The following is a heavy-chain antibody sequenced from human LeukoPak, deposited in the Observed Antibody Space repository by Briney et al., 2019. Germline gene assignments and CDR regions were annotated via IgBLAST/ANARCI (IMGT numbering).Heavy chain of an antibody. Sequence: GGSLRLSCAASGFTVSNNYMSWVRQAPGKGLEWVSVIYSGGNTYYADSVKGRFTISRDNSKNTLYLQMNSLRAEDTAVYYCARDLSITMVRGGYYYYYMDVWGKGTTVTVSS. J-gene: IGHJ6*03. CDR3: ARDLSITMVRGGYYYYYMDV. CDR1: GFTVSNNY. D-gene: IGHD3-10*01. V-gene: IGHV3-53*01. CDR2: IYSGGNT.